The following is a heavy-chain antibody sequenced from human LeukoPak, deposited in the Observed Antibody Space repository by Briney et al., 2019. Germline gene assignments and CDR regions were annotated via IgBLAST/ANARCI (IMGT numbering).Heavy chain of an antibody. J-gene: IGHJ4*02. CDR2: IYPGDSDT. V-gene: IGHV5-51*01. Sequence: GESLKISCKGSGYSFTSYWIGWVRQMPGKGLEWMGIIYPGDSDTRYGPSFQGQVTISADNSISTAYLQWSSLKASDTAMYYCARVSRITMIVVVMGYFDYWGQGTLVTVSS. CDR1: GYSFTSYW. D-gene: IGHD3-22*01. CDR3: ARVSRITMIVVVMGYFDY.